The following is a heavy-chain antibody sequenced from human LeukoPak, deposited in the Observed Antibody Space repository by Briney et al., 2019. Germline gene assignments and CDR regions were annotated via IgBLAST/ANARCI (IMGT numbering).Heavy chain of an antibody. Sequence: ASVTVSCKASGYSFTSYYVHCVRQAPGQGLEWVGVINPSDGDTISAQKLQDRVALTRDTSTSTVYMEMSSLKSDDTAVYYCARGPLLGYDTNDSGFDIWGQGTLVTVSP. D-gene: IGHD3-22*01. CDR1: GYSFTSYY. CDR3: ARGPLLGYDTNDSGFDI. J-gene: IGHJ3*02. V-gene: IGHV1-46*04. CDR2: INPSDGDT.